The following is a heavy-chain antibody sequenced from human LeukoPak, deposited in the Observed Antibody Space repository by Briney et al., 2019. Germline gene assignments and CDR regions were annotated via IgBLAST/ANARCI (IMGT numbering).Heavy chain of an antibody. CDR1: GFTFSSYA. CDR2: ISYDGSNK. D-gene: IGHD2-21*02. Sequence: GGSLRLSCAASGFTFSSYAMHWVRQAPGEGLEWVAVISYDGSNKYYADSVKGRFTISRDNFKNTLYLQMDSLRAEDTAVYYCAKDLVACGGDCYSFLDAFDIWGQGQWSPSLQ. J-gene: IGHJ3*02. CDR3: AKDLVACGGDCYSFLDAFDI. V-gene: IGHV3-30-3*01.